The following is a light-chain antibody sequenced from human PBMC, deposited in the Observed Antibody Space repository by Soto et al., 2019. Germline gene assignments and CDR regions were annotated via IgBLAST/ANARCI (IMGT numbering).Light chain of an antibody. CDR3: QQYNYWPSWT. CDR1: PSVSSS. J-gene: IGKJ1*01. CDR2: GAS. V-gene: IGKV3-15*01. Sequence: EIVMTQSPATLSVSPGERATLSCRASPSVSSSLAWYQQKPGQAPRLLIYGASTRATGIPAMFSGSGSGTEFSLTISSMQYEDFAVYYCQQYNYWPSWTFGQGTKVEIK.